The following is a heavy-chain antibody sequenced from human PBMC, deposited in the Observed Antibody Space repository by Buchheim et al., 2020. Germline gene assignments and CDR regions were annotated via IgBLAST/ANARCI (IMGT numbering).Heavy chain of an antibody. CDR2: LSANGGEA. CDR1: GFVFSTYS. J-gene: IGHJ4*01. D-gene: IGHD3-3*01. CDR3: ARGASTITRHFDN. Sequence: EVQLLESGGGLVQAGGSLRLSCAASGFVFSTYSMNWVRQAPGKGPEWVSILSANGGEANYADSVKGRFTLSRDNSKNNLYLQLNSLRADDTAVYYCARGASTITRHFDNWGQGTL. V-gene: IGHV3-23*01.